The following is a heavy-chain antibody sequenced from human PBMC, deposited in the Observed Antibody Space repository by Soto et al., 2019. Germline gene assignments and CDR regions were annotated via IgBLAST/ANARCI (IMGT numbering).Heavy chain of an antibody. CDR2: MNPDSGNT. CDR1: GYTFTNYD. CDR3: ARGRFRRTWFDP. V-gene: IGHV1-8*01. D-gene: IGHD3-16*01. J-gene: IGHJ5*02. Sequence: QVQLVQSGAEVKKPGASVKVSCKASGYTFTNYDIHWVRQATGQGLEWMGWMNPDSGNTGQSKQFQGRVTMTRDTSISTAYMAMSSLRSEDTAVYYCARGRFRRTWFDPWGQGTRVTVSS.